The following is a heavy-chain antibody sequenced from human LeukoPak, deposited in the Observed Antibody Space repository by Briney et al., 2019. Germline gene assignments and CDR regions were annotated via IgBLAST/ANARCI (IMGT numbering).Heavy chain of an antibody. V-gene: IGHV3-64*04. D-gene: IGHD4-23*01. J-gene: IGHJ4*02. CDR1: GFTFSSLT. Sequence: GDSLRLSCSASGFTFSSLTMHWVRQAPGKGLEYVSDISSNGGNTHYADTVKGRFTISRDNSKNTLCLQMNSLRAEDTAIYYCARDPHYGGPRRFDYWGQGTLDTLPS. CDR2: ISSNGGNT. CDR3: ARDPHYGGPRRFDY.